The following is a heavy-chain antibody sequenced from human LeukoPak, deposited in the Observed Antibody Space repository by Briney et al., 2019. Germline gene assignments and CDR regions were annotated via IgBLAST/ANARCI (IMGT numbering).Heavy chain of an antibody. V-gene: IGHV1-18*01. Sequence: EASVKVSCKASGYIFDNHGISWVRQAPEQGLEWMGWISPYTGETNHAQKFEGRVTMTTDTSASTASMELRGLRSDDTAVYYCARDGESHSYGLAYMDVWGKGTTVTVSS. J-gene: IGHJ6*03. CDR2: ISPYTGET. CDR3: ARDGESHSYGLAYMDV. D-gene: IGHD5-18*01. CDR1: GYIFDNHG.